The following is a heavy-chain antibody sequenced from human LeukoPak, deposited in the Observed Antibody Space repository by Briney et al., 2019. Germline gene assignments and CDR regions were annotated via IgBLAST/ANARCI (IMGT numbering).Heavy chain of an antibody. CDR3: TTVPQIYYYDSSGSTDY. CDR2: IKSKTDGGTT. Sequence: PGGSLRLSCAASGFTFSNAWMSWVRQAPGKGLEWVGRIKSKTDGGTTDYAAPVKGRFTITRDDSKNTLYLQMNSLKTEDTAVYYCTTVPQIYYYDSSGSTDYWGQGTLVTVSS. V-gene: IGHV3-15*01. CDR1: GFTFSNAW. D-gene: IGHD3-22*01. J-gene: IGHJ4*02.